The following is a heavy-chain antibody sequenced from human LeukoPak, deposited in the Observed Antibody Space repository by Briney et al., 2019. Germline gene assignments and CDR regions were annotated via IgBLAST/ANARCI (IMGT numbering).Heavy chain of an antibody. V-gene: IGHV1-69*05. CDR2: IIPIFGTA. J-gene: IGHJ4*02. CDR3: ARDVGRRDGYNYHYY. D-gene: IGHD5-24*01. CDR1: GGTFSSYA. Sequence: SVKVSCKASGGTFSSYAIGWVRQAPGQGLEWMGGIIPIFGTANYTQKFQGRVTITTDESTSTAYMELSSLRSEDTAVYYCARDVGRRDGYNYHYYWGQGTLVTVSS.